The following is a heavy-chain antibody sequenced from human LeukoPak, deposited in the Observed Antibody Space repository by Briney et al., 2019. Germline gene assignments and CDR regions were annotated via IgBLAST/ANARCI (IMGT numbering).Heavy chain of an antibody. Sequence: PSETLSLTCTVSGNSISSGDNYWSWIRQPAGKGLEWIGRIYTSGSTNYNPSLKSRVTISVDTSKNQFSLKLSSVTAADTAVYYCARDGYSSGWYGGDWFDPWGQGTLVTVSS. CDR3: ARDGYSSGWYGGDWFDP. D-gene: IGHD6-19*01. V-gene: IGHV4-61*02. J-gene: IGHJ5*02. CDR1: GNSISSGDNY. CDR2: IYTSGST.